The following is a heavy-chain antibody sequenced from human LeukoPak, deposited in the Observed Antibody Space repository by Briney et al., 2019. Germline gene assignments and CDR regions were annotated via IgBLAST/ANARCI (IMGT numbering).Heavy chain of an antibody. CDR2: IYSGGST. CDR3: ASTQNWYYFDY. V-gene: IGHV3-53*01. J-gene: IGHJ4*02. CDR1: GFTVSSNY. D-gene: IGHD1-1*01. Sequence: AGGSLRLSCAASGFTVSSNYMSWVRQAPGKGLEWVSVIYSGGSTYYADSVKGRFTISRDNSKNTLYLQMNSLRAEDTAMYYCASTQNWYYFDYWGQGTLDTVSS.